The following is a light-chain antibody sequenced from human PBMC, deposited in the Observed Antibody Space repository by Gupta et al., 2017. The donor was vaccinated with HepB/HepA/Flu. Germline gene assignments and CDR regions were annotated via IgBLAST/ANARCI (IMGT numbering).Light chain of an antibody. CDR2: DAS. CDR3: QQRSDWHLMYT. CDR1: HNIGNF. Sequence: EVVLTQSPATLSLSPGERATLSCRASHNIGNFLAWYQQKPGQTPRLLIYDASNRATDITARFSGTGAGTDFSLTISSREPEDFAIYYCQQRSDWHLMYTFGQGTKLEIK. V-gene: IGKV3-11*01. J-gene: IGKJ2*01.